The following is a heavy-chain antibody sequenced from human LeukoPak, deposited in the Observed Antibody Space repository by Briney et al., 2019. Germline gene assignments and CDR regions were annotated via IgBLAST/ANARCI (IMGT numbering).Heavy chain of an antibody. V-gene: IGHV4-38-2*02. CDR2: IYHSGST. CDR3: ARRCSSTSCYIY. CDR1: GYSISSGYY. Sequence: PSETLSLTCTVSGYSISSGYYWGWIRQPPGKGLEWIGSIYHSGSTYYNPSLKSRVTISLDTSKNQFSLKLSSVTAADTAVYYCARRCSSTSCYIYWGQGTLVTVSS. D-gene: IGHD2-2*01. J-gene: IGHJ4*02.